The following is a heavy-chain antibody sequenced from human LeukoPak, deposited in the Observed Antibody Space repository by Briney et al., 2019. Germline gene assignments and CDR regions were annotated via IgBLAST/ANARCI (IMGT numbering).Heavy chain of an antibody. J-gene: IGHJ4*02. CDR1: GFTLCSYS. CDR2: FYSNGGST. Sequence: GGSLRLSFLASGFTLCSYSMHWVPQAPGEGLGNFFAFYSNGGSTYYADSVKGRFTISRDNSKNTLYPQMSSLRAEDTAVYYCVKPAGYSGYDPSHPFDYWGQGTLVTVSS. D-gene: IGHD5-12*01. V-gene: IGHV3-64D*06. CDR3: VKPAGYSGYDPSHPFDY.